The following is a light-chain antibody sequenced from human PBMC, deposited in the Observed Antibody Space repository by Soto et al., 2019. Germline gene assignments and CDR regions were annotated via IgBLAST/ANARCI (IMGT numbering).Light chain of an antibody. CDR3: QQDNSFPRT. Sequence: DIQMTQSPASVSASLGDRVTLTCRASQGISSWLAWYQQKPEHAPKLVIYDASSLDSGVPARFSGSGSGTDFTLTISSLQPEDFATYYCQQDNSFPRTFGGGTKVEI. CDR1: QGISSW. V-gene: IGKV1-12*01. CDR2: DAS. J-gene: IGKJ4*01.